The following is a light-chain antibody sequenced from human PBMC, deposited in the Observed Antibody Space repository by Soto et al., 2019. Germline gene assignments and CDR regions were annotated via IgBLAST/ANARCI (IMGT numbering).Light chain of an antibody. J-gene: IGLJ1*01. CDR1: SSDVGSNNR. Sequence: HSVLTRPPPLSGAPGEAVATSCKGTSSDVGSNNRVSWYQQPPGTAPKLMIYDVSNRPSGIPDRFSGSKSANTASLTISGLQAEDEADYYCSSYTTSNTYVFGTGTKAPS. V-gene: IGLV2-18*02. CDR2: DVS. CDR3: SSYTTSNTYV.